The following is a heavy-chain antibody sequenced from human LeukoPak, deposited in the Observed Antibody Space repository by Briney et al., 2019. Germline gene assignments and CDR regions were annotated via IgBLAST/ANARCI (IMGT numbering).Heavy chain of an antibody. CDR1: GFTFSSYS. V-gene: IGHV3-21*01. CDR3: AREVLSSSFNAFDI. J-gene: IGHJ3*02. CDR2: ISSSSSYI. Sequence: PGGSLRLSCAASGFTFSSYSMNWVRQAPGKGLEWVSSISSSSSYIYYADSVKGRFTISRDSAKNSLYLQMNSLRAEDTAVYYCAREVLSSSFNAFDIWGQGTMVTVSS. D-gene: IGHD6-13*01.